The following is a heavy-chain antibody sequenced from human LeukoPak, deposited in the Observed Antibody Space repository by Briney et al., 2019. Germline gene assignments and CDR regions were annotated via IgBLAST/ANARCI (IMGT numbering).Heavy chain of an antibody. Sequence: GASVKVSRKASGYTFTSYGISWVRQAPGQGLEWMGWISAYNGNTNYAQKLQGRVTMTTDTSTSTAYMELRSLRSDDTAVYYCARALNYDFWSGYSRTYHQYNWFDPWGQGTLVTVSS. D-gene: IGHD3-3*01. CDR1: GYTFTSYG. CDR3: ARALNYDFWSGYSRTYHQYNWFDP. CDR2: ISAYNGNT. J-gene: IGHJ5*02. V-gene: IGHV1-18*01.